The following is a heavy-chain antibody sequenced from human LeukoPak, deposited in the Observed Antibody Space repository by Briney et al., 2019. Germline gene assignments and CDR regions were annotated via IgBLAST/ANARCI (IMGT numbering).Heavy chain of an antibody. V-gene: IGHV3-23*01. J-gene: IGHJ4*02. D-gene: IGHD3-10*01. CDR2: ISGSGGST. CDR1: GFTFSSYA. Sequence: GGSLRLSCAASGFTFSSYAMSWVRQAPGKGLEWVSAISGSGGSTYYADSVKGRFTISRDNSRNTLYLQMNSLRAEDTAVYYCAKASNYGSGSYYPRGVDYWGQGTLVTVSS. CDR3: AKASNYGSGSYYPRGVDY.